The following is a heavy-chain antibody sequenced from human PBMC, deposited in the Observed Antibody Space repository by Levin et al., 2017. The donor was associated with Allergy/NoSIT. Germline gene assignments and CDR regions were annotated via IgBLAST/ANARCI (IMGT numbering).Heavy chain of an antibody. CDR1: GFTFSTSG. J-gene: IGHJ4*02. V-gene: IGHV3-30*18. D-gene: IGHD6-13*01. CDR2: ISYDGSIT. CDR3: AKDPRASASIAPGDSVGYYADY. Sequence: LSLPCAASGFTFSTSGMHWVRQAPGKGLEWVAVISYDGSITYFADSVKGRFTISRDNSKNTLYLQMNSLRAEDTAVYYCAKDPRASASIAPGDSVGYYADYWGQGTLVTVSS.